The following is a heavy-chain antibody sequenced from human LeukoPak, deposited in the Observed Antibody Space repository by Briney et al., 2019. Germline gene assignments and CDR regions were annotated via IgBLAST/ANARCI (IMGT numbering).Heavy chain of an antibody. CDR1: GYSISSGYY. D-gene: IGHD6-13*01. V-gene: IGHV4-38-2*02. J-gene: IGHJ5*02. Sequence: PSETLSLTCSVSGYSISSGYYWGWIRPPPGKGLEWIGNIYHSGSTYYNPSLKSRVTISVDTSKNQFSLRLSSVTAADTAVYYCARDGEVLSSSWFWFDPWGQGTLVTVSS. CDR3: ARDGEVLSSSWFWFDP. CDR2: IYHSGST.